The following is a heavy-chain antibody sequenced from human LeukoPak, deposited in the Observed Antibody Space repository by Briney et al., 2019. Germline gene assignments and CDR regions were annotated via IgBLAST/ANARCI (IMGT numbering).Heavy chain of an antibody. D-gene: IGHD3-22*01. CDR1: GFSLSDFW. CDR2: IRIDGNT. J-gene: IGHJ4*01. Sequence: GGSLRLSCAASGFSLSDFWMHWVRQVPGKELVWVALIRIDGNTNVADSVRGRFSISRDTAKNTLCLQMNSLRAEDSAIYYCARDDNYYDGRSYSSGFDHWGHGTLVTVSS. V-gene: IGHV3-74*01. CDR3: ARDDNYYDGRSYSSGFDH.